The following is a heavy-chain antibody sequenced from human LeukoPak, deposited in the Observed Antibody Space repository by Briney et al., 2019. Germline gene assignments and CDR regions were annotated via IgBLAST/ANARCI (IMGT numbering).Heavy chain of an antibody. V-gene: IGHV4-4*07. D-gene: IGHD1-26*01. Sequence: SETLSLTCTVSGGSISGYYWSWIRQAAGKGLEWIGRIYTSGSADYNPSLTSRVTMSVYTSNNQFSLKLSSVTAADTAVYFCARAYGGRYPEHFDYWGQGTLVTVSS. CDR3: ARAYGGRYPEHFDY. CDR2: IYTSGSA. CDR1: GGSISGYY. J-gene: IGHJ4*02.